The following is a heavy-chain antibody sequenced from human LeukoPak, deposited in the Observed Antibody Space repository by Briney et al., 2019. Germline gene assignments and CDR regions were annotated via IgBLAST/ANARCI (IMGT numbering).Heavy chain of an antibody. CDR1: GGSFSGYY. CDR3: ARKESYYYDSGGYYYVGYLQH. J-gene: IGHJ1*01. D-gene: IGHD3-22*01. Sequence: SETLSLTCAVYGGSFSGYYWSWIRQPPGKGLEWIGEINHSGSTNYNPSLKSRVTISVDTSKNQFSLKLSSVTAADTAVYYCARKESYYYDSGGYYYVGYLQHWGQGTLVTVSS. V-gene: IGHV4-34*01. CDR2: INHSGST.